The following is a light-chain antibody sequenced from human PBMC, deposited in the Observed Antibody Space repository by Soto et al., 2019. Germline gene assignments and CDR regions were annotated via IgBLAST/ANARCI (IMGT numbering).Light chain of an antibody. CDR1: QSVSNY. CDR2: DAS. V-gene: IGKV3-15*01. Sequence: EIVLTQSPATLSLSPGERATLSCRASQSVSNYLAWYQHKPGQAPRLLIYDASNRATGIPARFSGSGSGTEFTLTISSLQSEDFAVYYCQQYNNWPITFGQGTRLEIK. J-gene: IGKJ5*01. CDR3: QQYNNWPIT.